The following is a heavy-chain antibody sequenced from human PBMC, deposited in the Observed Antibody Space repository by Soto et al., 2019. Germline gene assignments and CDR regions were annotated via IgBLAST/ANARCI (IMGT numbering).Heavy chain of an antibody. CDR2: IYYSGST. J-gene: IGHJ4*02. CDR1: GGSISSGGYY. V-gene: IGHV4-31*03. D-gene: IGHD3-22*01. Sequence: SETLSLTCTVSGGSISSGGYYWSWIRQHPGKGLEWIGYIYYSGSTYYNPSLKSRVTISVDTSKNQFSLKLSSVTAADTAVYYCARDGSSGSTTFHYFDYWGQGTLVTVSS. CDR3: ARDGSSGSTTFHYFDY.